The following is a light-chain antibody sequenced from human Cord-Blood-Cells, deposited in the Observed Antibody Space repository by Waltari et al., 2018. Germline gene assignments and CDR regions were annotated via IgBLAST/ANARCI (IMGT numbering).Light chain of an antibody. Sequence: DIQMTQSPSSLSASVGDRVTITCRASQSVSSDLNWYQQKPGKTPELLIYAASSLQNGVPSRFSGSRSGRDCTLTISSLQPEDCATYYCQQSYSTPPTWTFGQGTKVEIK. V-gene: IGKV1-39*01. CDR1: QSVSSD. CDR2: AAS. J-gene: IGKJ1*01. CDR3: QQSYSTPPTWT.